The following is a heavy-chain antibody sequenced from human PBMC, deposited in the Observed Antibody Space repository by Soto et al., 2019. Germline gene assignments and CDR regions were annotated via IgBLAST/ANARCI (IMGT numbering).Heavy chain of an antibody. CDR1: GYTLTELS. J-gene: IGHJ4*02. CDR2: FDPEDGET. D-gene: IGHD3-10*01. V-gene: IGHV1-24*01. CDR3: APLSYGSGSISPPRDY. Sequence: QVQLVQSGAEVKKPGASVKVSCKVSGYTLTELSMHWVRQAPGKGLEWMGGFDPEDGETIYAQKFQGRVTMTEDTSTDPAYMELSSLRSEDTAVYYCAPLSYGSGSISPPRDYWGQGTLVTVSS.